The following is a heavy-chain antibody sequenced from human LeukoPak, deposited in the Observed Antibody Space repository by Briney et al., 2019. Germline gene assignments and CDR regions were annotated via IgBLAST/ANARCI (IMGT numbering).Heavy chain of an antibody. J-gene: IGHJ4*02. V-gene: IGHV3-23*01. CDR2: ISGSGSGT. CDR3: AKDQRTMVTYAWQYFDY. D-gene: IGHD4-23*01. CDR1: GFTFRNYG. Sequence: QPGGSLRLSCAASGFTFRNYGMSWVRQAPGKGLEWVSAISGSGSGTYYADSVKGRFTVSRDNAKNTLYLQMNSLRVEDAAVYYCAKDQRTMVTYAWQYFDYWGQGTLVTVSS.